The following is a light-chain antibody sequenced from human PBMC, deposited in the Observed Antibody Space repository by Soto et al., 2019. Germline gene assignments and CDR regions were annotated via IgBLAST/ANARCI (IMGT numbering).Light chain of an antibody. CDR2: EVS. V-gene: IGLV2-14*01. Sequence: SGRTQPGSMSGSTGQAITIYCTGTRTDVGGYNFVSWYQQQPGKAPKLIIYEVSNRPSGVSNRFSGSKSDNTASLNISGLQAEDEADYYCCSYVSSTTYVFGPGTKVTVL. CDR3: CSYVSSTTYV. J-gene: IGLJ1*01. CDR1: RTDVGGYNF.